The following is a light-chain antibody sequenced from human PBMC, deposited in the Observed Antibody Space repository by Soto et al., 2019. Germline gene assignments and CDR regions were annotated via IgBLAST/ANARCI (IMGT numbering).Light chain of an antibody. V-gene: IGLV2-8*01. CDR2: EVT. Sequence: QSALTQPPSASGSPRPSVTISCTGTSSDVCGYNYVSWYQQHPGKVPKLLIYEVTRRPSGVPDRFSGSKSGNTASLTVSALQAEDEAHYYCSSYAGNNVVIFGGGTKLTVL. J-gene: IGLJ2*01. CDR3: SSYAGNNVVI. CDR1: SSDVCGYNY.